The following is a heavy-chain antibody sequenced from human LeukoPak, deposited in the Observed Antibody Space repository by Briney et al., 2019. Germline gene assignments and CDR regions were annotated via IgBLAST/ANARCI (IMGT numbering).Heavy chain of an antibody. Sequence: GGSLRLSCAASGFTFSSYTMNWVRQAPGKGLEWVSYISTTGNTMYYADSVKGRFTISRDNAKNSLYLQMNSLRDEDTGVYYCARAGDCDSWGQGTLVTVSS. CDR3: ARAGDCDS. D-gene: IGHD4-17*01. J-gene: IGHJ4*02. CDR2: ISTTGNTM. CDR1: GFTFSSYT. V-gene: IGHV3-48*02.